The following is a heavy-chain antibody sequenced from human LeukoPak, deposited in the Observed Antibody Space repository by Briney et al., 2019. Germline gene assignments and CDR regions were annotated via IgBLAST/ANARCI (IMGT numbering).Heavy chain of an antibody. CDR3: ARLHYDILTGYFLFDY. D-gene: IGHD3-9*01. CDR1: GGSISSYY. Sequence: SETLSLTCTVSGGSISSYYWSWIRQPPGKGLEWIGYIYYSGSTNYNPSPKSRVTISVDTSKNRFSLKLSSVTAADTAVYYCARLHYDILTGYFLFDYWGQGTLVTVSS. V-gene: IGHV4-59*08. CDR2: IYYSGST. J-gene: IGHJ4*02.